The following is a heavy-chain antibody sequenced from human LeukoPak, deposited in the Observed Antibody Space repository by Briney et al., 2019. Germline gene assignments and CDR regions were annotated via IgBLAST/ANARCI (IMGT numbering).Heavy chain of an antibody. J-gene: IGHJ4*02. D-gene: IGHD1-26*01. Sequence: GGSLRLSCADSGFTFSNHWMSWVRQAPGKGLEWVANMNQDGSEKYYVDSVKGRFTISRDNAKNSLYLQMNSPRAEDTAVYYCARESHATFDYWGQGTLVIVSS. CDR2: MNQDGSEK. CDR1: GFTFSNHW. V-gene: IGHV3-7*01. CDR3: ARESHATFDY.